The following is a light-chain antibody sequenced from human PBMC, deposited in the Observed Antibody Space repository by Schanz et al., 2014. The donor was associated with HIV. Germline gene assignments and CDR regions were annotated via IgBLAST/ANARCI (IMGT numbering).Light chain of an antibody. J-gene: IGLJ3*02. V-gene: IGLV2-8*01. CDR2: EVS. Sequence: QSVLTQPPSASGSRGQSVTISCTGTSSDVGHYDYVSWYQQHPGKAPKLMIYEVSKRPSGVPDRFSGSKSGNTASLTVSGLQAEDEASYYCGSYAGRSTFWVFGGGTKLTVL. CDR1: SSDVGHYDY. CDR3: GSYAGRSTFWV.